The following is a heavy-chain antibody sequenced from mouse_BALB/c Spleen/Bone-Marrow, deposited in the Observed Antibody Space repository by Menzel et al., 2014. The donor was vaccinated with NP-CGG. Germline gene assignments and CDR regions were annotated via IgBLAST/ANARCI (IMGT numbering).Heavy chain of an antibody. CDR1: GYTFTSYV. D-gene: IGHD2-10*02. J-gene: IGHJ4*01. CDR2: INPYNDGT. CDR3: ARGGYGNVYYAMDY. Sequence: VQLQQSGPELVKPGASVKMSCKASGYTFTSYVMHWVKQKPGQGLEWIGYINPYNDGTKYNEKFKGKATLTSDKSSSTAYMEPSSLTSEDSAVYYCARGGYGNVYYAMDYWGQGTSVTVSS. V-gene: IGHV1-14*01.